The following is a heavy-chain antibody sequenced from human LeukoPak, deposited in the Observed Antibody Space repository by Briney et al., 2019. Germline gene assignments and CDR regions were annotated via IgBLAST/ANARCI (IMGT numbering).Heavy chain of an antibody. Sequence: VSSVKVSCKASGYTFTSYGISWVRQAPGQGLEWMGWISAYNGNTNYAQKLQGRVTMTTDTSTSTAYMELRSLRSDDTAVYYCAGVAARDCYLDVWGKGTTVTASS. D-gene: IGHD6-6*01. CDR1: GYTFTSYG. J-gene: IGHJ6*03. CDR2: ISAYNGNT. V-gene: IGHV1-18*01. CDR3: AGVAARDCYLDV.